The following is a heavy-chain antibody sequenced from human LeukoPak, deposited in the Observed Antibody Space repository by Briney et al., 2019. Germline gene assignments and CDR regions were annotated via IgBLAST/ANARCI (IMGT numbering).Heavy chain of an antibody. Sequence: ASVKVSCKASGYTFTGYYMQWVRQAPGQGLEWMGWINPNSGVTNYAQKFQGRVTMTRDTSISTAYLDLSSLRSDDTAVYYCARDGDYGTGSYYRGCIDSWGQGTPVTVSP. J-gene: IGHJ4*02. D-gene: IGHD3-10*01. CDR3: ARDGDYGTGSYYRGCIDS. CDR1: GYTFTGYY. CDR2: INPNSGVT. V-gene: IGHV1-2*02.